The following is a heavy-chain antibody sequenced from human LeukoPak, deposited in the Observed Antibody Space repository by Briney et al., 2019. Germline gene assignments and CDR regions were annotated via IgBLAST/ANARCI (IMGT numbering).Heavy chain of an antibody. CDR3: ARERFGELTHTPVFDY. CDR1: GGTFSSYA. D-gene: IGHD3-10*01. Sequence: SVKVSCKASGGTFSSYAISWVRQAPGQGLERMGGIIPIFGTANYAQKFQGRVTVTADKSTSTAYMELSSLRSEDTAVYYCARERFGELTHTPVFDYWGQGTLVTVSS. CDR2: IIPIFGTA. V-gene: IGHV1-69*06. J-gene: IGHJ4*02.